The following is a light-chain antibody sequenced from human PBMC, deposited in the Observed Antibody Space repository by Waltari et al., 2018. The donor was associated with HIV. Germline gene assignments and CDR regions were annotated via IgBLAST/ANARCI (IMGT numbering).Light chain of an antibody. CDR2: ESS. Sequence: ALVGDRINITCRTSQEISSWLAWYQQKPQQAPKLLIYESSVLQGGVPSRFSGSGSGTEFTLTITGLQPEDFATYYCQHYDNSWAFGQGTKVEVK. J-gene: IGKJ1*01. CDR1: QEISSW. CDR3: QHYDNSWA. V-gene: IGKV1-5*03.